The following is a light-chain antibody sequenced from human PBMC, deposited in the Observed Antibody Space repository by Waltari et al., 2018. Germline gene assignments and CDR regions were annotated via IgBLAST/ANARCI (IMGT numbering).Light chain of an antibody. J-gene: IGKJ4*01. V-gene: IGKV1-39*01. CDR3: QQSYSSLRT. CDR1: QSIGNY. Sequence: DIQMTQSPSSLSASVGDRVTITCRASQSIGNYLSWYQQRPGKAPNLLIYAASSLQSGVPSRFRGSGSETDFTLTISSLQPEDFATYYCQQSYSSLRTFGGGTKVEI. CDR2: AAS.